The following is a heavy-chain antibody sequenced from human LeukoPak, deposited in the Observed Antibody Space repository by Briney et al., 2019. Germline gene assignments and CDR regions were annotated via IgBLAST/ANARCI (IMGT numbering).Heavy chain of an antibody. CDR1: GYTFTSYG. D-gene: IGHD6-19*01. Sequence: ASLKVSCKASGYTFTSYGISWVRQAPGQGLEWMGWISAYNGNTNYAQKLQGRVTMTTDTSTSTAYMELRSLRSDDTAVYYCARVPGPYSSGWPYFDYWGQGTLVTVS. CDR3: ARVPGPYSSGWPYFDY. CDR2: ISAYNGNT. J-gene: IGHJ4*02. V-gene: IGHV1-18*01.